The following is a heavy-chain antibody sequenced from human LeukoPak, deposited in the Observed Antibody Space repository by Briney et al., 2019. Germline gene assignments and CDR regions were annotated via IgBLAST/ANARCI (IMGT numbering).Heavy chain of an antibody. CDR2: IYTSGST. CDR3: ARAKQSGGFDY. D-gene: IGHD6-25*01. Sequence: SQTLSLTCTVSGGSISSGSYYWSWIRQPAGKELEWIGRIYTSGSTNYNPSLKSRVTISVDTSKNQFSLKLSSVTAADTAVYYCARAKQSGGFDYWGQGTLVTVSS. V-gene: IGHV4-61*02. J-gene: IGHJ4*02. CDR1: GGSISSGSYY.